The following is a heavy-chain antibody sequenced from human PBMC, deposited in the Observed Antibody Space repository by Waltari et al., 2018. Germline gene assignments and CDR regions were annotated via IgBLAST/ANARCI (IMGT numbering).Heavy chain of an antibody. Sequence: QVQLQESGPGLVKPSETLSLTCSVSGYSIWSGDYWGWIRQPPGKGLEWIGTIYQSGSTYYNPSLKSRIIIAIDTSNNQFSLKLSSVTAADTAVYYCARRRGTWFFDLWGRGTLVTVSS. V-gene: IGHV4-38-2*02. D-gene: IGHD3-16*01. J-gene: IGHJ2*01. CDR1: GYSIWSGDY. CDR3: ARRRGTWFFDL. CDR2: IYQSGST.